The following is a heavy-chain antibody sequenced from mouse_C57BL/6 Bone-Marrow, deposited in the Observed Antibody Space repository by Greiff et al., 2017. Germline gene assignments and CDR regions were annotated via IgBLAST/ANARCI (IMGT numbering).Heavy chain of an antibody. CDR3: ARHAAYGSSTGYFDY. J-gene: IGHJ2*01. V-gene: IGHV5-12*01. D-gene: IGHD1-1*01. CDR2: ISNGGGST. Sequence: EVQLQESGGGLVQPGGSLKLSCAASGFTFSDYYMYWVRQTPEKRLEWVAYISNGGGSTYYPDTVKGRFTISRDNAKNTLYLQMSRLKSEDTAMYYCARHAAYGSSTGYFDYWGQGTTLTVSS. CDR1: GFTFSDYY.